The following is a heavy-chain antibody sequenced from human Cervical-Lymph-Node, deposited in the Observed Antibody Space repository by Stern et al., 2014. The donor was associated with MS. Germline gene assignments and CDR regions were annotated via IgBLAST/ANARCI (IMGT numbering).Heavy chain of an antibody. D-gene: IGHD6-19*01. Sequence: VQLQESGPGLVKASETLSLTCTVSGASIRSSVYQWGWVRQPPGKGLEWIGHIFHNGTTYDNPSLKSRVTISLDASKNQFSRELNLVTAADTAVYYCLRVPHWLQVSPDRGENANFHFWGQGTLVIVSS. CDR2: IFHNGTT. V-gene: IGHV4-39*01. J-gene: IGHJ4*02. CDR3: LRVPHWLQVSPDRGENANFHF. CDR1: GASIRSSVYQ.